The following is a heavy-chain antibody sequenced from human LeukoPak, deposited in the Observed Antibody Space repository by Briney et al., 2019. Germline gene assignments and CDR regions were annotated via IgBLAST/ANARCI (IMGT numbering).Heavy chain of an antibody. J-gene: IGHJ1*01. CDR1: GYSFTSYL. V-gene: IGHV5-51*01. Sequence: GESLKISGKGSGYSFTSYLIGWVRQLPGKVLEWMGIIYPGDSDTRYSPSFQGQVTISADKSISTAYLQWSSLRASDTAMYYCARSKGGYFQHWGQGTLVTVSS. CDR2: IYPGDSDT. CDR3: ARSKGGYFQH. D-gene: IGHD3-16*01.